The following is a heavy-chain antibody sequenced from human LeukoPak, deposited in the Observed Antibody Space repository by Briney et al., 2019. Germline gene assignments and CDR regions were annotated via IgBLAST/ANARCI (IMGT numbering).Heavy chain of an antibody. D-gene: IGHD2-21*01. CDR3: AREVNDAFDI. V-gene: IGHV3-64*01. J-gene: IGHJ3*02. CDR1: GFTFSSYA. Sequence: PGGSLRLSCAASGFTFSSYAMHWVRQAPGKGLEYVSVISSNGGSTYYANSVKGRFTISRDNSKNTVYLQMGSLRAEDMAVYYCAREVNDAFDIWGQGTMVTVSS. CDR2: ISSNGGST.